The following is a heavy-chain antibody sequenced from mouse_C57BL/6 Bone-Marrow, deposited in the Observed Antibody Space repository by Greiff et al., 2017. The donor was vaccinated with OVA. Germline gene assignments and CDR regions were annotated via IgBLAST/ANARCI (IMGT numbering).Heavy chain of an antibody. CDR1: GYTFTSYW. J-gene: IGHJ4*01. CDR2: INPSNGGT. V-gene: IGHV1-53*01. CDR3: AKSSATGLPYWYAMDY. D-gene: IGHD6-1*01. Sequence: QVQLQQPGTELVKPGASVKLSCKASGYTFTSYWMHWVKQRPGQGLEWIGNINPSNGGTNYNEKFKSKATLTVDQSSSTAYMQLSSLTSEDSAVYYCAKSSATGLPYWYAMDYWGQGTSVTVAS.